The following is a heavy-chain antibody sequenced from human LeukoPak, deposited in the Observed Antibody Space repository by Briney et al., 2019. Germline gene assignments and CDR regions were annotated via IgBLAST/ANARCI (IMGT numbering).Heavy chain of an antibody. J-gene: IGHJ4*02. V-gene: IGHV3-7*01. CDR1: GFTFSSYW. CDR3: AASRGWLQRNYYFDY. Sequence: GGSLRLSCAASGFTFSSYWMSWVRQAPGKGLEWVANIKQDGSEKYYVDSVKGRFTISRDNAKNSLYLQMNSLRAEDTAVYYCAASRGWLQRNYYFDYWGQGTLVTVSS. CDR2: IKQDGSEK. D-gene: IGHD5-24*01.